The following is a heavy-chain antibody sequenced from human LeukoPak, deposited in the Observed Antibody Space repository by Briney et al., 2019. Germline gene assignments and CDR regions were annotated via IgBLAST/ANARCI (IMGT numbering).Heavy chain of an antibody. J-gene: IGHJ4*02. CDR1: GGTFSSYD. CDR2: IIPIFGTA. Sequence: WASVKVSCKASGGTFSSYDISWVRQAPGQGLEWMGAIIPIFGTANYAQKFQGRVTITADKSTSTAYMELSSLRSEDTAVYYCARTPPRERVGAILPRVFDYWGQGTLVTVSS. V-gene: IGHV1-69*06. D-gene: IGHD1-26*01. CDR3: ARTPPRERVGAILPRVFDY.